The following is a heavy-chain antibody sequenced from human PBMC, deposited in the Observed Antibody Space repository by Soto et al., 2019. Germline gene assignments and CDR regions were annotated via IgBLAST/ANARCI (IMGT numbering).Heavy chain of an antibody. D-gene: IGHD3-9*01. CDR2: IWYDGSNK. Sequence: GGSLRLSCAASGFTFSSYGMRWVRQAPGKGLEWVAVIWYDGSNKYYADSVKGRFTISRDNSKNTLYLQMNSLRAEDTAVYYCARDHSGVLRYFDWSSYGMDVWGQGTTVTVSS. V-gene: IGHV3-33*01. CDR3: ARDHSGVLRYFDWSSYGMDV. CDR1: GFTFSSYG. J-gene: IGHJ6*02.